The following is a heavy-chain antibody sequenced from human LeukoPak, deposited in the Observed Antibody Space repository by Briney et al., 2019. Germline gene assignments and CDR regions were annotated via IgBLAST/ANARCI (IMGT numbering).Heavy chain of an antibody. CDR3: VGRDQYVSADY. J-gene: IGHJ4*02. V-gene: IGHV4-39*01. CDR1: GDXITNSNYF. D-gene: IGHD2-21*01. Sequence: SETLSLTCTVSGDXITNSNYFWDWIRQPPGKGLEWIGTIYYTGTTYYNPSLKSRVTISIDTSKNQFSLKLTSLTAADTAVYSCVGRDQYVSADYWGQGTLVTVSS. CDR2: IYYTGTT.